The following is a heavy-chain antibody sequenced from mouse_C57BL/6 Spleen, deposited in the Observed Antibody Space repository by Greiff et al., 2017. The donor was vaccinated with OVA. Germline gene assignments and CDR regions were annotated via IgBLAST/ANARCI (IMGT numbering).Heavy chain of an antibody. CDR2: INYDGSST. CDR1: GFPFSDYY. J-gene: IGHJ3*01. D-gene: IGHD2-5*01. CDR3: ARGETYYSTPEGWFAY. V-gene: IGHV5-16*01. Sequence: DVMLVESEGGLVQPGSSMKLSCTASGFPFSDYYMAWVRPVPDKGLEWVANINYDGSSTYYLDSLKSRFIISRDNAKNILYLQMSSLKSEDTATYYCARGETYYSTPEGWFAYWGQGTLVTVSA.